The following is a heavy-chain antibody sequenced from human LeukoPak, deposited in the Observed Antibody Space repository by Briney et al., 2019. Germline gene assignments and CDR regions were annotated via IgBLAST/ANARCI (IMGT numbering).Heavy chain of an antibody. Sequence: GGSLRLSCAASGFSVSSIYMSWVRQAPGKGLEWVAVIYSGGTTYYADSVRGRFTISRDNPKNTLYLQMNSLRVEDTALYYCARDMGFGDLMGYWGQGTLVTVSS. CDR3: ARDMGFGDLMGY. V-gene: IGHV3-53*01. J-gene: IGHJ4*02. CDR2: IYSGGTT. D-gene: IGHD3-10*01. CDR1: GFSVSSIY.